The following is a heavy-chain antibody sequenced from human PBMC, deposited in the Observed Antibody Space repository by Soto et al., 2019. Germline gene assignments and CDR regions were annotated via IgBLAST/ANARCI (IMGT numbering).Heavy chain of an antibody. CDR2: IYDRGTT. J-gene: IGHJ6*02. V-gene: IGHV4-31*11. CDR3: AREYIALVPTLALREVYLQNSRVDF. D-gene: IGHD2-15*01. CDR1: GGCMSGWQD. Sequence: SSGRLSLARALCGGCMSGWQDSGLFRKHPGKGLNWLGNIYDRGTTSYNPSLKSRLTISLDTSRNEFSMKLTSVTAADTAVYYCAREYIALVPTLALREVYLQNSRVDFWGQGTTVTVSS.